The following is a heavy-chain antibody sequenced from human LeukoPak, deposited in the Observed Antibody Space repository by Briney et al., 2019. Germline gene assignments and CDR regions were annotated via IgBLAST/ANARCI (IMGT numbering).Heavy chain of an antibody. V-gene: IGHV4-59*01. Sequence: SETLSLTCTVSGGSIRSYYWSWIRQPPGKGLEWIGYIYYSGSTNYNPSLKSRVTISVDTSKNQFSLKLSSVTAADTAVYYCARDLVGDYGDQLGGWFDPWGQGTLVTVSS. CDR1: GGSIRSYY. J-gene: IGHJ5*02. CDR3: ARDLVGDYGDQLGGWFDP. D-gene: IGHD4-17*01. CDR2: IYYSGST.